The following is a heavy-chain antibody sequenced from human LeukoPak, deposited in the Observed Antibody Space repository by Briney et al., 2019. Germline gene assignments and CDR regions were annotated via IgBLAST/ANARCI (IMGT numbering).Heavy chain of an antibody. CDR2: IYYSGST. CDR1: GGSISSYY. Sequence: KPSETLSLTCTVSGGSISSYYWSWIRQPPGKGLEWIGYIYYSGSTNYNPSLKSRVTISVDTSKNQFSLKLSSVTAADTAVYYCAGRGWYGYFQHWGQGTLVTVSS. CDR3: AGRGWYGYFQH. V-gene: IGHV4-59*08. D-gene: IGHD6-19*01. J-gene: IGHJ1*01.